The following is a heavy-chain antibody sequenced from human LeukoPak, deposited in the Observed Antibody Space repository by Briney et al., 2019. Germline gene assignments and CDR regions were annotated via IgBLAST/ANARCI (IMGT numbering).Heavy chain of an antibody. D-gene: IGHD3-22*01. CDR1: GGSIYNSIYY. Sequence: SETLSLTCTVSGGSIYNSIYYWGWIRQPPGKGLEWIGSIYHSGSTYYNPSLKSRVTISVDTSKNQFSLKLSSVTAADTAVYYCARRNYYYDSSAYAFDIWGQGTMVTVSS. CDR3: ARRNYYYDSSAYAFDI. V-gene: IGHV4-39*07. J-gene: IGHJ3*02. CDR2: IYHSGST.